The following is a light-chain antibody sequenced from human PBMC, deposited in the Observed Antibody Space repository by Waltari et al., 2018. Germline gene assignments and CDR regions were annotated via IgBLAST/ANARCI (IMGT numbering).Light chain of an antibody. CDR1: QSVSSW. Sequence: DIQMTQSPSTLSASLGDRVTITCRASQSVSSWLAWYQQKAGKAPKLLIYKASSLESGVPSRFSGSGSGTEFTLTISSLQADDFATYFCQQYYSYSWTFGQGTKVEVK. V-gene: IGKV1-5*03. CDR3: QQYYSYSWT. J-gene: IGKJ1*01. CDR2: KAS.